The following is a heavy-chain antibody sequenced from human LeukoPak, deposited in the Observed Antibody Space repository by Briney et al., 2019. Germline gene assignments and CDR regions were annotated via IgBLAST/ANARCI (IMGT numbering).Heavy chain of an antibody. D-gene: IGHD3-16*02. CDR1: GYSFTSYW. CDR2: IYPGDSDT. Sequence: GESLKISCKGSGYSFTSYWIGWVRQMPGKGLEWMGIIYPGDSDTRYSPSFQGQVTISADKSISTAYLQWSSLKASDAAMYYCARPFSDYVWGSYQSGDYFDYWGQGTLVTVSS. J-gene: IGHJ4*02. CDR3: ARPFSDYVWGSYQSGDYFDY. V-gene: IGHV5-51*01.